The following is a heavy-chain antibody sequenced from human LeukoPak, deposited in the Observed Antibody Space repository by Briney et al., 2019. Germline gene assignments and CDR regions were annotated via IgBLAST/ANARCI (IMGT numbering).Heavy chain of an antibody. D-gene: IGHD3-10*01. CDR2: VFHSGTT. CDR3: ARNHVLLWFGEPSYYMDV. Sequence: PSETLSLTCNVSGDSLTSHFWSWIRQTPGKGLEWIGYVFHSGTTNYSPSLKSRVTISLDTSKKQFYLRLASVTAADTAVYYCARNHVLLWFGEPSYYMDVWGKGTTVTVSS. V-gene: IGHV4-59*08. CDR1: GDSLTSHF. J-gene: IGHJ6*03.